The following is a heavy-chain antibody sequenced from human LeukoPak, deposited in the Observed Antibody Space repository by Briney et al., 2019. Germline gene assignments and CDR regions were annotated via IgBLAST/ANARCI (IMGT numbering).Heavy chain of an antibody. Sequence: SETLSLTCTVSGGSINNPNYYWGWIRQPPGKGLQWIGTIYYSGSTYYNPSLKSRVIISVDTSRDQFSLKLSSVTAADTAVYYCARVYNDFWKYYYMDVWGKGATVAVSS. J-gene: IGHJ6*03. CDR2: IYYSGST. D-gene: IGHD3-3*01. CDR1: GGSINNPNYY. CDR3: ARVYNDFWKYYYMDV. V-gene: IGHV4-39*01.